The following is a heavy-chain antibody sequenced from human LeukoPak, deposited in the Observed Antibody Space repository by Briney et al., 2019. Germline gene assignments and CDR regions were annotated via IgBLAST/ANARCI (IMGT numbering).Heavy chain of an antibody. CDR3: ARGTTVIPQSFDY. V-gene: IGHV3-30*04. J-gene: IGHJ4*02. CDR2: ISSDGSNK. Sequence: PGGSLRLSCVASALTFSIYAMNWVRQAPGKGLEWVALISSDGSNKYYADSVKGRFTISRDNSKNTLFLQMNSLRAEDTAVYYCARGTTVIPQSFDYWGQGTLVTVSS. D-gene: IGHD4-17*01. CDR1: ALTFSIYA.